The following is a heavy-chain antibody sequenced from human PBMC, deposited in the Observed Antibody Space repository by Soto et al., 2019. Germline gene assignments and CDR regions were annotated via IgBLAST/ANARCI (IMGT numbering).Heavy chain of an antibody. Sequence: GASVKVSCKASGCTFSSYAISWVRQAPGQGLEWMGGIIPIFGTANYAQKFQGRVTITADESTSTAYMELSSLRSEDTAVYYCARGPDIVATIWFLAWGQGTLVTVSS. V-gene: IGHV1-69*13. CDR1: GCTFSSYA. D-gene: IGHD5-12*01. CDR2: IIPIFGTA. CDR3: ARGPDIVATIWFLA. J-gene: IGHJ5*02.